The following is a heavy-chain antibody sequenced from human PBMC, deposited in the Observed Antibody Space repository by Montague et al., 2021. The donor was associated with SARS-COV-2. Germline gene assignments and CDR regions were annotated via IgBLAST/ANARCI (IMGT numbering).Heavy chain of an antibody. CDR1: GFTFSSYA. CDR3: ASEDIVVVMGAFDI. Sequence: SLSLSCAASGFTFSSYAMHWVRQAPGKGLEWVAVISYDGSNKYYADSVKGRFTISRDNSKNTLYLQMNSLRAEDTAVYYCASEDIVVVMGAFDIWGQGTMVTVSS. D-gene: IGHD2-2*01. V-gene: IGHV3-30*04. J-gene: IGHJ3*02. CDR2: ISYDGSNK.